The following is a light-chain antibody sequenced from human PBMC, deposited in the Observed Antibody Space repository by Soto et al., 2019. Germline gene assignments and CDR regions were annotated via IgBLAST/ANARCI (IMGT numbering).Light chain of an antibody. Sequence: QSVLTQPPSASGSPGQSVTISCTGTSSDVGGYNYVSWYQQHPGQAPKLMMYEVSKRPSGVPDRFSGSRSGNTASLTVSGLQAEDEADYYCSSYAGTNNLVFGGGTKLTVL. CDR1: SSDVGGYNY. CDR2: EVS. V-gene: IGLV2-8*01. J-gene: IGLJ3*02. CDR3: SSYAGTNNLV.